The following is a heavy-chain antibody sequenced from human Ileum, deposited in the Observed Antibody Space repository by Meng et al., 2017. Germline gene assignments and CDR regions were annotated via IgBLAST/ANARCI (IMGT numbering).Heavy chain of an antibody. J-gene: IGHJ4*02. V-gene: IGHV3-23*01. CDR2: IGGSGAPT. CDR1: GFTFSSYA. CDR3: AKLGGGTSV. Sequence: EVQLLESGGGLVQPGGSLRLSCVASGFTFSSYAMSWVRRTPGKGLEWVSSIGGSGAPTYYADSVKGLFIISRDIPRNTVFLHMNSLRADETATYYCAKLGGGTSVWGQGTLVTVSS. D-gene: IGHD2-2*01.